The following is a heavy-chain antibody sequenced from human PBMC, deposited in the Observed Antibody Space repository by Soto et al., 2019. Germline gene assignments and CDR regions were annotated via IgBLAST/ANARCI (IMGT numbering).Heavy chain of an antibody. CDR3: TRRYNWNDYYFDP. CDR1: GGSIRVQGYY. J-gene: IGHJ5*02. V-gene: IGHV4-39*01. Sequence: SETLSLTCTVSGGSIRVQGYYWTWIRQTPGKGLEWVGSSYYSGTSYFNPALKGRVTISVDTSTNQFSLRLTSVTAADTAVYYCTRRYNWNDYYFDPWGQGTLVTVSS. CDR2: SYYSGTS. D-gene: IGHD1-20*01.